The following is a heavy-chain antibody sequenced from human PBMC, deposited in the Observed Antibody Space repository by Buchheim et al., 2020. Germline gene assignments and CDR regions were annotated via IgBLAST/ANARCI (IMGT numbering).Heavy chain of an antibody. D-gene: IGHD6-13*01. V-gene: IGHV2-70*01. CDR2: IDWVDGK. CDR3: ARIRVEQQLAHYNYYGMDV. Sequence: QVTLRESGPALVQPTQTLTLTCTFSGFSLSTSGMCVSWIRQPPGKALEWLALIDWVDGKYYSTYLKTRLTISKDTSKNQVDLTMTNMDPVDTATYYCARIRVEQQLAHYNYYGMDVWGQGTT. J-gene: IGHJ6*02. CDR1: GFSLSTSGMC.